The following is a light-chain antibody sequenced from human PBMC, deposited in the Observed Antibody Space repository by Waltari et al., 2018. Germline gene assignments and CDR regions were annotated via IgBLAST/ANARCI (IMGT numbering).Light chain of an antibody. CDR2: DEY. J-gene: IGKJ1*01. Sequence: EIVLTQSPGTLSLSLGERAPLSCRASQSVSRSLAWYQQKPGQAPRLRIYDEYTRATGIRDRFCGRSSETVFTLTISRLEPEDFAVYYFQKYVSLPATLCQRTKVEIK. CDR3: QKYVSLPAT. V-gene: IGKV3-20*01. CDR1: QSVSRS.